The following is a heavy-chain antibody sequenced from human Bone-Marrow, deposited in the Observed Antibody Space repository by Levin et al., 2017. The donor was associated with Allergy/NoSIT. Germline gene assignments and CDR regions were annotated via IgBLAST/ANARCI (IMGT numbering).Heavy chain of an antibody. Sequence: GSLRLSCTVSGGSINNINYYWGWIRQPPGKGLEWIGNIYYGGNTYYNPSLKSLVTISVDTSKSQFSLKLSSVTAADTAVYYCARSPCSGGSCLYWYFDLWGRGTLVTVSS. CDR2: IYYGGNT. J-gene: IGHJ2*01. CDR1: GGSINNINYY. CDR3: ARSPCSGGSCLYWYFDL. D-gene: IGHD2-15*01. V-gene: IGHV4-39*01.